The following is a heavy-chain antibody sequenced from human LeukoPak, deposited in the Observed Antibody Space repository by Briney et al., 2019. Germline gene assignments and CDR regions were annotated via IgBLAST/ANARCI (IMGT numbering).Heavy chain of an antibody. CDR2: INSDGSST. Sequence: GGSLRLSCAASGFTFSSYWMHWVRQAPGKGLVWVSRINSDGSSTSYADSVKGRFTISRDNAKNTLYLQMNSLRAEDTAVYYCAKAPRIAARSYYYMDVWGKGTTVTVSS. V-gene: IGHV3-74*01. CDR1: GFTFSSYW. J-gene: IGHJ6*03. D-gene: IGHD6-6*01. CDR3: AKAPRIAARSYYYMDV.